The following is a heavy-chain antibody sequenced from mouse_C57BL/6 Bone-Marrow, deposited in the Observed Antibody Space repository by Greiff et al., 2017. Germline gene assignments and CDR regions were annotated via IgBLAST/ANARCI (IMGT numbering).Heavy chain of an antibody. V-gene: IGHV14-2*01. D-gene: IGHD1-1*01. J-gene: IGHJ1*03. CDR2: IGPEDGET. CDR3: ASLLSPWYFDG. CDR1: GFNIKDYY. Sequence: VQLQQSGAELVKPGASVKLSCTASGFNIKDYYMHWVKQRTEQGLEWIGRIGPEDGETKYAPKFQGKATITADTSSNTTYLQLSSLTSEDTAVYCCASLLSPWYFDGWGTGTTVTVSS.